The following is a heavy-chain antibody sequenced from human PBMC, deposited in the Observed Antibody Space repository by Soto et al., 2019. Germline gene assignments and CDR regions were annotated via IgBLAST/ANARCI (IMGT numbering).Heavy chain of an antibody. V-gene: IGHV3-33*01. Sequence: GGSLRLSCAASGFTFSSYGMHWVRQAPGKGLEWVAVIWYDGSNKYYADSVKGRFTISRDNSKNTLYLQMNGLRAEDTAVYYCAREDYYGSGSYIRYYYRDVWGKGATVTVS. D-gene: IGHD3-10*01. J-gene: IGHJ6*03. CDR2: IWYDGSNK. CDR1: GFTFSSYG. CDR3: AREDYYGSGSYIRYYYRDV.